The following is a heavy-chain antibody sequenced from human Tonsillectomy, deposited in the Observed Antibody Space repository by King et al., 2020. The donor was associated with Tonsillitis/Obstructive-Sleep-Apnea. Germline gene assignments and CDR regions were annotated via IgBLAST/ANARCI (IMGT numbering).Heavy chain of an antibody. Sequence: MQLQESGPGLVKPSETLSLTCTVSAGSISSYYWSWIRQPPGKGLEWIGYIYYSGSTSYNPSLKSRVTISVDTSKNQFSLKLSSVTAADTAVYYCARVLLGYYDTSGYYWYFDLWGRGTLVTVSS. D-gene: IGHD3-22*01. CDR1: AGSISSYY. V-gene: IGHV4-59*01. CDR3: ARVLLGYYDTSGYYWYFDL. CDR2: IYYSGST. J-gene: IGHJ2*01.